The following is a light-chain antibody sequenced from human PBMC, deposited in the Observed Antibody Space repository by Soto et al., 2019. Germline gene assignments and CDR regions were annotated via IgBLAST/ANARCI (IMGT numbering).Light chain of an antibody. CDR3: QQYLSYPIT. V-gene: IGKV1-5*03. CDR2: KAS. CDR1: QSISSW. J-gene: IGKJ5*01. Sequence: DIQMTQSPSTLSASVGDRVTITCRASQSISSWLAWYQQKPGQAPKSVIYKASSLESGVPSRFSGSGSGTEFTLTISSLQPDDFATYYCQQYLSYPITFGQGTRLEIK.